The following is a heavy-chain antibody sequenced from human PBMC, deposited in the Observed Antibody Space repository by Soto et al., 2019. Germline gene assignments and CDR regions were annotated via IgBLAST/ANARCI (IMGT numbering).Heavy chain of an antibody. CDR3: ARTDRTPNDAFDI. CDR1: GYSFSSYW. D-gene: IGHD1-1*01. CDR2: IYPGDSDT. V-gene: IGHV5-51*01. Sequence: GESLKIACKGSGYSFSSYWIGWVRQMPGKGLEWMGIIYPGDSDTRYSPSFQGQVTISADKSISTAYLQWSSLKASDTAMYYCARTDRTPNDAFDIWGQGTMVTVSS. J-gene: IGHJ3*02.